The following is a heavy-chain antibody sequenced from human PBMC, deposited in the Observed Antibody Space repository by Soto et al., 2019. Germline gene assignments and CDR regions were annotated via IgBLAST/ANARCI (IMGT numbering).Heavy chain of an antibody. V-gene: IGHV4-31*03. CDR2: IYYSGST. CDR1: GGSISSGGYY. D-gene: IGHD3-10*01. Sequence: PSETLSLTCTVSGGSISSGGYYWSWIRQHPGKGLEWIGYIYYSGSTYYNPSLKSRVTISVDTSKNQFSLKLSSVTAADTAVYYCARAVMVRGVIGYYFDYWGQGTLVTVSS. J-gene: IGHJ4*02. CDR3: ARAVMVRGVIGYYFDY.